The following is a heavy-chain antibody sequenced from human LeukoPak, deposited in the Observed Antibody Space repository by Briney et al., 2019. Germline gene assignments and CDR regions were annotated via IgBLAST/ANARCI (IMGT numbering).Heavy chain of an antibody. CDR1: GFTFSDYY. Sequence: GGSLRLSCAASGFTFSDYYMSWIRQAPGKGLEWVSYISSSGSTIYYAYSVKGRFTISRDNAKNSLYLQMNSLRAEDTAVYYCAKHYPGQTYYDSAFDIWGQGTQVTVSS. CDR3: AKHYPGQTYYDSAFDI. J-gene: IGHJ3*02. V-gene: IGHV3-11*01. D-gene: IGHD3-16*01. CDR2: ISSSGSTI.